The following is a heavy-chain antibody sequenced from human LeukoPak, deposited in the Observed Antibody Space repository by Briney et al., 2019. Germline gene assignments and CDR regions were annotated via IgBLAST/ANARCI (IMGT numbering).Heavy chain of an antibody. Sequence: EASVKVSCKASGYTFTSYDINWVRQATGQGLEWMGWMSPNSGNTGDAQKFQGRVTMTRNTSISTAYMELSSLRSEDTAVYYCARAWTLEPKPLQVLRYFDRSHPPHDAFDIWGQGTMVTVSS. CDR3: ARAWTLEPKPLQVLRYFDRSHPPHDAFDI. CDR2: MSPNSGNT. CDR1: GYTFTSYD. V-gene: IGHV1-8*01. J-gene: IGHJ3*02. D-gene: IGHD3-9*01.